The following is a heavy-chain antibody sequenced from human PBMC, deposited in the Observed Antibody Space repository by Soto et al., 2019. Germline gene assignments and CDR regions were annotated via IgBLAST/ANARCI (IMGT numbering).Heavy chain of an antibody. CDR1: GYSFTSYW. D-gene: IGHD7-27*01. CDR3: ARHRPNHNWFDP. V-gene: IGHV5-10-1*01. Sequence: PGESLKISCKGSGYSFTSYWISWVRQMPGKGLEWMGRIDPSDSYTNYSPSFQGHVTISADKSISTAYLQWSSLKASDTAMYYCARHRPNHNWFDPWGQGTLVTVSS. CDR2: IDPSDSYT. J-gene: IGHJ5*02.